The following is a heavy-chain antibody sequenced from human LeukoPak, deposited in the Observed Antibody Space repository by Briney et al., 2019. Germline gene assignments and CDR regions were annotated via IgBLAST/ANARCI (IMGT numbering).Heavy chain of an antibody. CDR2: IYTSGST. CDR1: GGSISSGSYY. Sequence: SETLSLTCTVSGGSISSGSYYWSWIRQPAGKGLEWIGRIYTSGSTNYNPSLKSRVTISVDTSKNQFSLKLSSVTAADTAVYYCASAGGFTMGYFDYWGQGTLVTVSS. J-gene: IGHJ4*02. CDR3: ASAGGFTMGYFDY. D-gene: IGHD3-10*01. V-gene: IGHV4-61*02.